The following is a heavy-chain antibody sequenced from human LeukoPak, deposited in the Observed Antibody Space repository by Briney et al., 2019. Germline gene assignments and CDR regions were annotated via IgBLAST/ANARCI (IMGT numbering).Heavy chain of an antibody. CDR3: ARGYDSRGYPFDY. D-gene: IGHD3-22*01. Sequence: SETLSLTCTVSGGSISSSSYYWGWLRQPPGKGLEWIGSLYYSGNIFYNPSLKSRVTISVDTSKNRFSLKLSSVTAADTAVYYCARGYDSRGYPFDYWGQGTLVTVSS. J-gene: IGHJ4*02. CDR1: GGSISSSSYY. V-gene: IGHV4-39*01. CDR2: LYYSGNI.